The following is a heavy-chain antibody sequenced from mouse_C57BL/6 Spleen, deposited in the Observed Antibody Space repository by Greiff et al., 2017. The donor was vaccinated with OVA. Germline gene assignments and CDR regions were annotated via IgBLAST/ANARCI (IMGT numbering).Heavy chain of an antibody. V-gene: IGHV1-22*01. CDR2: INPNNGGT. CDR1: GYTFTDYN. CDR3: ASRGGSSYDY. Sequence: SGPELVKPGASVKMSCKASGYTFTDYNMHWVKQSHGKSLEWIGYINPNNGGTSYNQKFKGKATLTVNKSSSTAYMELRSLTSEDSAVYYCASRGGSSYDYWGQGTTLTVSS. J-gene: IGHJ2*01. D-gene: IGHD1-1*01.